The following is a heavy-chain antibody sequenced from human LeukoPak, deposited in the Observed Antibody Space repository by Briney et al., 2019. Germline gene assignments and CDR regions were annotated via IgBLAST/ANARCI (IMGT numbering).Heavy chain of an antibody. D-gene: IGHD2-15*01. CDR2: INPNSGGT. Sequence: GASVKVSCKASGYTFTGYYMHWVRQAPGQGLEWMGWINPNSGGTNYAQKFQGRVTMTRDTSISTAYMELSRLRSDDTAVYYCARERVVAATSNWFDPWGQGTLVTVSS. J-gene: IGHJ5*02. CDR1: GYTFTGYY. CDR3: ARERVVAATSNWFDP. V-gene: IGHV1-2*02.